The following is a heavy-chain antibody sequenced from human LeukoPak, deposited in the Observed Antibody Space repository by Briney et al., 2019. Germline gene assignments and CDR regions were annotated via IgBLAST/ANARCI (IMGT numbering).Heavy chain of an antibody. Sequence: PSETLSLTCTVSGGSVSGDYWSWIRQPPGKGLEWIGYIYHTGNSDYNPSLKSRATISLDTSKNQFSLKLTSVTAADTAVYFCARHPFSSPFDYWGQGTLVTVSS. CDR1: GGSVSGDY. V-gene: IGHV4-59*08. CDR3: ARHPFSSPFDY. J-gene: IGHJ4*02. D-gene: IGHD2/OR15-2a*01. CDR2: IYHTGNS.